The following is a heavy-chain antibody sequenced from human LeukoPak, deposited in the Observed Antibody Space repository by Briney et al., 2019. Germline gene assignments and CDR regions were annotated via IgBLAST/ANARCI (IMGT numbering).Heavy chain of an antibody. J-gene: IGHJ4*02. CDR1: GFTFRSYW. Sequence: GGSLRLSCAGSGFTFRSYWMHWVRQAPGKGLVWVSRINSDGSRTNYADSVKGRFTISRDNAKNTLYLQMNSLGAEDTSVYFCARGVSGAYYTDYWGQGTLVTVSS. CDR3: ARGVSGAYYTDY. D-gene: IGHD3-3*01. V-gene: IGHV3-74*01. CDR2: INSDGSRT.